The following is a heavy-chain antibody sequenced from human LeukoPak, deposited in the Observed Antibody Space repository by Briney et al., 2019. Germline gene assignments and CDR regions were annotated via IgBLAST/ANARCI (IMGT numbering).Heavy chain of an antibody. CDR1: GYTFTSYG. Sequence: ASVKVSCKASGYTFTSYGISWVRQAPGQGLEWMGWISAYNGNTNYAQKLQGRVTMTTDTSTGTAYMELRSLRSDDTAVYYCARVDSVAAKGGWLDPWGQGTLVTVSS. CDR2: ISAYNGNT. J-gene: IGHJ5*02. V-gene: IGHV1-18*01. CDR3: ARVDSVAAKGGWLDP. D-gene: IGHD6-19*01.